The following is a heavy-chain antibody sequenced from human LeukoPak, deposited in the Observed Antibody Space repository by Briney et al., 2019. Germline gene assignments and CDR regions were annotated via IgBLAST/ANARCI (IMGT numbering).Heavy chain of an antibody. J-gene: IGHJ4*02. CDR3: ASGGYSSGSDY. Sequence: SETLSLTCTVSGGSISSGSYYWSWIRQPAGKGLEWIGRIYTSGSTNYNPSLKSRVTISVDTSKNQFSLKLSSVTAADTAVYYCASGGYSSGSDYWGQGTLVTVSS. V-gene: IGHV4-61*02. D-gene: IGHD5-18*01. CDR2: IYTSGST. CDR1: GGSISSGSYY.